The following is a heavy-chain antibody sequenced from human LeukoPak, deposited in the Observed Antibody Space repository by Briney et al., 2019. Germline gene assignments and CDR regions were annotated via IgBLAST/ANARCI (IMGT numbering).Heavy chain of an antibody. CDR3: AGYSSSWTGSARYVV. J-gene: IGHJ6*03. CDR2: IYYSGST. Sequence: SETLSLTCTVYGGSISSYYGRWIRQPPGKGLEWIGYIYYSGSTNYNPSLKSRVTISVDTSKNQFSLKLSSVTAADTAVYYCAGYSSSWTGSARYVVWDK. V-gene: IGHV4-59*01. D-gene: IGHD6-13*01. CDR1: GGSISSYY.